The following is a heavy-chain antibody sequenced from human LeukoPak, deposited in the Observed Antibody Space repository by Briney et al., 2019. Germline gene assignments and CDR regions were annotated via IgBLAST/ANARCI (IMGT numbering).Heavy chain of an antibody. J-gene: IGHJ4*02. Sequence: ASVKLSCKTSGYIFTDYYIHWIRHGPGRGLEWMGWIGAKNGDTNYEQKFQGRDTMTRDTSISTVYMDLGSLISDDTATYYCTRYLPSPFDQFDSWGQGTLVTVSS. CDR1: GYIFTDYY. V-gene: IGHV1/OR15-1*04. CDR3: TRYLPSPFDQFDS. D-gene: IGHD2-21*01. CDR2: IGAKNGDT.